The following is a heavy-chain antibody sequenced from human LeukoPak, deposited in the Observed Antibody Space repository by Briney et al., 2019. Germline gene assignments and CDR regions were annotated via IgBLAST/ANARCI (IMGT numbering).Heavy chain of an antibody. V-gene: IGHV1-24*01. CDR1: GYTFTELS. Sequence: ASVKVSCKVSGYTFTELSMHWVRQAPGKGLEWMGGFDPEDGETIYAQKFQGRVTMTEDTSTDTAYMELSSLRSEDTAVYYCATGKTIDSSGYYPNFDYWGQGTLVTVSS. CDR2: FDPEDGET. CDR3: ATGKTIDSSGYYPNFDY. D-gene: IGHD3-22*01. J-gene: IGHJ4*02.